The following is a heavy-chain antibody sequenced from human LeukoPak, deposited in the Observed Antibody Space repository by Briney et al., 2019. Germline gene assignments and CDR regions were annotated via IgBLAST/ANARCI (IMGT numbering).Heavy chain of an antibody. CDR3: ARHGLVRLAAAGFDY. CDR1: GGSFSGYY. D-gene: IGHD6-13*01. J-gene: IGHJ4*02. Sequence: SETLSLTCAVYGGSFSGYYWSWIRQPPGKGLEWIGSIYYSGSTYYNPSLKSRVTISVDTSKNQFSLKLSSVTAADTAVYYCARHGLVRLAAAGFDYWGQGTLVTVSS. V-gene: IGHV4-34*01. CDR2: IYYSGST.